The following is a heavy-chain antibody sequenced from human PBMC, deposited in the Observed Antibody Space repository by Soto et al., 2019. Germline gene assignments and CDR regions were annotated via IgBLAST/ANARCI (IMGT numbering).Heavy chain of an antibody. Sequence: QVQLVQSGAEVKKPGSSVKVSCKASGGTFSSYAISGVRQAPGQGLEWMGGIIPNFGTANYAQKFQGRVTITADESTSTAYMELSSQRSEDTAVYYCARARTDYYGSSGYYGAFDIWGQGTMVTVSS. CDR3: ARARTDYYGSSGYYGAFDI. V-gene: IGHV1-69*01. CDR2: IIPNFGTA. CDR1: GGTFSSYA. J-gene: IGHJ3*02. D-gene: IGHD3-22*01.